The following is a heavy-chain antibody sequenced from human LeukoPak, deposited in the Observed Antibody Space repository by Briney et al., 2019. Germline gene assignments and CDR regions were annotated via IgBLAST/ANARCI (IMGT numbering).Heavy chain of an antibody. CDR2: IYNSGSP. V-gene: IGHV4-59*11. J-gene: IGHJ5*02. D-gene: IGHD3-10*01. CDR1: GGSISSHY. CDR3: ARGHEDRGDNWFDP. Sequence: PSETLSLTCTVPGGSISSHYWSWIRPPPGKGLEWIGYIYNSGSPNYNPSLKTRVTISVDTSKNQFSLRVSSVTAADTAVYYCARGHEDRGDNWFDPWGQGTLVTVSS.